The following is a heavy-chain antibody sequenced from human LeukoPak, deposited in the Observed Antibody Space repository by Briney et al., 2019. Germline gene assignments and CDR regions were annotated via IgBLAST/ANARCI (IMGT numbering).Heavy chain of an antibody. Sequence: GSLRLSCAASGFTFSNAWMSWVRQPPGKGLEWIGGINHSGSTNYNPSLKSRVTISVDTSKNQFSLKLSSVTAADTAVYYCARGRIAALPIPPYNWFDPWGQGTLVTVSS. D-gene: IGHD6-6*01. CDR3: ARGRIAALPIPPYNWFDP. J-gene: IGHJ5*02. CDR2: INHSGST. V-gene: IGHV4-34*01. CDR1: GFTFSNAW.